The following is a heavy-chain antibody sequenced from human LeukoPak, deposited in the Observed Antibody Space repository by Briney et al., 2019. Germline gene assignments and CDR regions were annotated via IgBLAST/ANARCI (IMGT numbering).Heavy chain of an antibody. CDR2: ISSNGGST. Sequence: AGGSVRLFCAASGFTFPSYGMHWVRQAPGKGLEYVSVISSNGGSTYYADSVKGRFTICRDNSKNTLYLQMSSLRAEDTAVYYWVKTLISAAGMGAFDIWG. CDR3: VKTLISAAGMGAFDI. D-gene: IGHD6-19*01. J-gene: IGHJ3*02. V-gene: IGHV3-64D*09. CDR1: GFTFPSYG.